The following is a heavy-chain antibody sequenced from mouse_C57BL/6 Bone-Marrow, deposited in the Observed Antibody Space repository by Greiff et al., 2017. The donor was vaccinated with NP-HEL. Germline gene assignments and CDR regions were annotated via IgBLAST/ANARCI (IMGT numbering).Heavy chain of an antibody. CDR2: IRSKSNNYAT. CDR3: VRGGRSFDY. V-gene: IGHV10-1*01. CDR1: GFSFNTYA. Sequence: EVKVVESGGGLVQPKGSLKLSCAASGFSFNTYAMNWVRQAPGKGLEWVARIRSKSNNYATYYADSVKDRFTISRDDSESMLYLQMNNLKTEDTAMYYCVRGGRSFDYWGQGTTLTVSS. D-gene: IGHD3-3*01. J-gene: IGHJ2*01.